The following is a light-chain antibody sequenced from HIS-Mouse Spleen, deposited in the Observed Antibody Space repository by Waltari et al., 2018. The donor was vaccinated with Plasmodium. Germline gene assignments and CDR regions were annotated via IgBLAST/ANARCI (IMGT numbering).Light chain of an antibody. CDR2: AAS. CDR3: QQSYSTWT. V-gene: IGKV1-39*01. CDR1: QSISHY. Sequence: DIQMTQSPSSLSASVGDRVTITCRASQSISHYLNWYQQKPGNAPKFLTYAASTLQSGVPSRFSGSGSGTDFTLTISSLQPEDFATYYCQQSYSTWTFGQGTKVEIK. J-gene: IGKJ1*01.